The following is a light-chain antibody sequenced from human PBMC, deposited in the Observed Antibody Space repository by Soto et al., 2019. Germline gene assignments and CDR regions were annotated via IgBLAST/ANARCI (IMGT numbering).Light chain of an antibody. J-gene: IGKJ4*01. Sequence: DIQMTQSPSSLSASVGDRVTITCRASQGIRNDLGWFQQNPGKAPNRLIYAASSLQSGVPSRFSGSGSGTEVTLTVSSLQPADFATYYCLQQSSYPPLTFGGRTRVEIK. V-gene: IGKV1-17*01. CDR1: QGIRND. CDR2: AAS. CDR3: LQQSSYPPLT.